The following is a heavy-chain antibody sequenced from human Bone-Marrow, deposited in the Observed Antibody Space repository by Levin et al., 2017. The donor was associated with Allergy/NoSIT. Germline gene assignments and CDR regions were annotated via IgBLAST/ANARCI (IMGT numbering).Heavy chain of an antibody. V-gene: IGHV3-74*01. CDR1: GFTLSSYW. CDR3: ARDSAKWELPIDY. Sequence: GGALRLSCAASGFTLSSYWMHWVRQAPGKGLVWVSGLNSDGTSTTYADSVKGRFTISRDIAKNTLYLQMNSLRAEDTAVYYCARDSAKWELPIDYWGQGTLVAVSS. J-gene: IGHJ4*02. D-gene: IGHD1-26*01. CDR2: LNSDGTST.